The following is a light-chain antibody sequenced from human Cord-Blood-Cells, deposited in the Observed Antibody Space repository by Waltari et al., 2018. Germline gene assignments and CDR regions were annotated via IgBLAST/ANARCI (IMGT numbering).Light chain of an antibody. J-gene: IGLJ2*01. CDR2: EGS. Sequence: QSALTQPAPVSGSPAQSITISCTGTSSAVGSYNLVSWYQQHPGKAPKLMIYEGSKRPSGVSNRFSGSKSGNTASLTIAGRQAEDEADYYCCSYAGSYVVFGGGTKLTVL. CDR3: CSYAGSYVV. CDR1: SSAVGSYNL. V-gene: IGLV2-23*01.